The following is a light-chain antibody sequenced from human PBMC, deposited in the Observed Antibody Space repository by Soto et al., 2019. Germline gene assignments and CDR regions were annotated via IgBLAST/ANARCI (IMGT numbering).Light chain of an antibody. J-gene: IGLJ1*01. CDR2: NND. CDR3: ADSADSRTGYV. CDR1: SSNIGSNF. V-gene: IGLV1-44*01. Sequence: QSLLTQPPSASGTPGQRVTISCSVSSSNIGSNFVHWYQQRPGTAPRLLIYNNDQRPSGVPDRFSGSKSGTSTSLAIRGLQSEDEADYYSADSADSRTGYVFGNVNKVPV.